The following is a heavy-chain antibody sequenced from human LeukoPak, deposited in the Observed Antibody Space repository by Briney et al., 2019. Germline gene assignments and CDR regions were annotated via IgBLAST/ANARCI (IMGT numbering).Heavy chain of an antibody. Sequence: GGSLRLSCAVSGFTVSSNYMSWVRQAPGKGLVWVSRINSDGINTSYADSVKGRFTISRDNAKNTLNLQMNSLRAEDTAVYYCARDLGQYYDTSDNWFDPWGQGTLVTVSS. V-gene: IGHV3-74*01. J-gene: IGHJ5*02. CDR3: ARDLGQYYDTSDNWFDP. CDR1: GFTVSSNY. D-gene: IGHD3-22*01. CDR2: INSDGINT.